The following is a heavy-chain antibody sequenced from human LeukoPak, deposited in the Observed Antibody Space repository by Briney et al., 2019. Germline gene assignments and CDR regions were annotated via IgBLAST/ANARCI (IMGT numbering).Heavy chain of an antibody. Sequence: ASVKVSCKASGYTFTGYYMHWVRQAPGQGLEWMGWINPNSGGTNYAQKFQGRVTMTRDTSISTAYMELSRLRSDDTAVYYCAREKIAAAVIGDYWGQGTLVTASS. CDR2: INPNSGGT. CDR1: GYTFTGYY. V-gene: IGHV1-2*02. D-gene: IGHD6-13*01. CDR3: AREKIAAAVIGDY. J-gene: IGHJ4*02.